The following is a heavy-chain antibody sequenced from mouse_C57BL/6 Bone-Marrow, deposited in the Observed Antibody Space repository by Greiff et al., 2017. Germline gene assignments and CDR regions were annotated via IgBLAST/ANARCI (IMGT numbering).Heavy chain of an antibody. CDR3: ARALKLRLRLDY. Sequence: QVQLQQPGAELVRPGSSVKLSCKASGYTFTSYWMHWVKQRPIQGLEWIGNIDPSDSETHYNQKFKDKATLTVDKSSSTAYMPLSSLTSEDSAVYYCARALKLRLRLDYWGQGTTLTVSS. D-gene: IGHD3-2*02. J-gene: IGHJ2*01. CDR2: IDPSDSET. CDR1: GYTFTSYW. V-gene: IGHV1-52*01.